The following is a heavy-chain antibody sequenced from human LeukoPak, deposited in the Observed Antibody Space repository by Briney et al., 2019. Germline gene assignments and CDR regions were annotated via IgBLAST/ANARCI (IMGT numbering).Heavy chain of an antibody. V-gene: IGHV4-38-2*01. CDR3: ASLLYRLYGDYA. D-gene: IGHD4-17*01. J-gene: IGHJ5*02. CDR2: IYHSGST. Sequence: PSETLSLTCAVSGYSISSGYYWAWIRQPPGKGLEWIGSIYHSGSTYYNPSLKSRVTISVDTSKNQFSLKLSSVTAADTAVYYCASLLYRLYGDYAWGQGTLVTVSS. CDR1: GYSISSGYY.